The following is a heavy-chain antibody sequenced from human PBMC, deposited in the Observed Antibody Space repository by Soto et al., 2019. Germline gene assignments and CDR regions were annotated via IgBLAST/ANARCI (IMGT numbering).Heavy chain of an antibody. CDR3: AKETYYYDSSGYPSWFDP. V-gene: IGHV3-23*01. J-gene: IGHJ5*02. Sequence: EVQLLESGGGLVQPGGSLRLSCAASGFTFSSYAMSWVRQAPGKGLEWVSAISGSGGSTYYADSVKGRFTISRDNSKNTLYLQMNSLRADETAVYYCAKETYYYDSSGYPSWFDPWGQGTLVTVSS. D-gene: IGHD3-22*01. CDR2: ISGSGGST. CDR1: GFTFSSYA.